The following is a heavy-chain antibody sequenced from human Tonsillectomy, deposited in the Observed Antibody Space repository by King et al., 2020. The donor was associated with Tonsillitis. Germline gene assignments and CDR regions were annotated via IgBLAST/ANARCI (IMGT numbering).Heavy chain of an antibody. D-gene: IGHD3-9*01. CDR3: ARGRPSFFDSSVADPSTHAFDI. Sequence: QLQESGSGLVKPSQTLSLTCAVSGGSITSDFYSWTWIRQPPGKGLEWIGYLHHTGSTYYSPSLNGRVTFSIDTSKNQFSLKLTSVTAADMAVYYCARGRPSFFDSSVADPSTHAFDIWGQGTVVTVSS. V-gene: IGHV4-30-2*01. CDR2: LHHTGST. CDR1: GGSITSDFYS. J-gene: IGHJ3*02.